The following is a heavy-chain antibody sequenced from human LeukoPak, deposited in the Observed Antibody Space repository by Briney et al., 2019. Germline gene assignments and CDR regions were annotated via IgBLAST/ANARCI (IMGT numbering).Heavy chain of an antibody. CDR2: IRSDGSDT. Sequence: GGSLRLSCAASEFTVSVNYMSWVRQAPGEGLVWVSRIRSDGSDTRYAESVKGRFTISRDNAKNTLYLQMNSLRAEDTAVYYCARDWFHAIDYWGQGTLVTVSS. CDR3: ARDWFHAIDY. J-gene: IGHJ4*02. V-gene: IGHV3-74*01. D-gene: IGHD2/OR15-2a*01. CDR1: EFTVSVNY.